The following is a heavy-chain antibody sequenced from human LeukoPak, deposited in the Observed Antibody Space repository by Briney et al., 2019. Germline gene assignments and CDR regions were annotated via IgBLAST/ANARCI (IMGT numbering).Heavy chain of an antibody. Sequence: SETLSLTCTVSGGSISSSSYYWGWIRQPPGKGLEWIGSIYYSGSTYYNPSLKSRVTISVDTSKNQFSLKLSSVTAADTAVYYCARISSSSWPPHYYYYMDVWGNGTTVTVSS. J-gene: IGHJ6*03. CDR2: IYYSGST. D-gene: IGHD6-13*01. CDR1: GGSISSSSYY. CDR3: ARISSSSWPPHYYYYMDV. V-gene: IGHV4-39*07.